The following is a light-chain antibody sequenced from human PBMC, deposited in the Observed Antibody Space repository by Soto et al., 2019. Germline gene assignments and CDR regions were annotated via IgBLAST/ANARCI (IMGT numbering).Light chain of an antibody. Sequence: QSGLTQPPSASGSPGQSVTISCTGTKNDSGLYDFVCWYQHHPGKAPRLIIYEVVQRPSGVPDRFSGSKSGNTASLTVSGLQAADEADYFCKSYAGSNTYVFGSGTKVTVL. V-gene: IGLV2-8*01. J-gene: IGLJ1*01. CDR3: KSYAGSNTYV. CDR1: KNDSGLYDF. CDR2: EVV.